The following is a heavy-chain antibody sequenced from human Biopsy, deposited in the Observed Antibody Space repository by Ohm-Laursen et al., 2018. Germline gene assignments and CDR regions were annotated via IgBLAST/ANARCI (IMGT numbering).Heavy chain of an antibody. D-gene: IGHD3-10*01. V-gene: IGHV1-2*02. CDR2: INPNSGAT. CDR1: GYTFIDYY. J-gene: IGHJ4*02. Sequence: ASVKVSCKASGYTFIDYYIHWVRQAPGQGLEWMGWINPNSGATNSAQKFRDRVTLTRDTSISAVYIDLRRLKSDNAAIYYCARDRMTDVFGGPTRTDVFDSWGQGTPVTVSS. CDR3: ARDRMTDVFGGPTRTDVFDS.